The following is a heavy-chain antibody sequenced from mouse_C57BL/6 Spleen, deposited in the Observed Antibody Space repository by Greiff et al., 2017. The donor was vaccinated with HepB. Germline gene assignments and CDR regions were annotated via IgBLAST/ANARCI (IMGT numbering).Heavy chain of an antibody. CDR3: ARFQSPHYYGSLDY. CDR2: IYPRSGNT. Sequence: QVQLQQSGAELARPGASVKLSCKASGYTFTSYGISWVKQRTGQGLEWIGEIYPRSGNTYYNEKFKGKATLTADKSSSTAYMELRSLTSEDSAVYFCARFQSPHYYGSLDYWGQGTTLTVSS. D-gene: IGHD1-1*01. CDR1: GYTFTSYG. V-gene: IGHV1-81*01. J-gene: IGHJ2*01.